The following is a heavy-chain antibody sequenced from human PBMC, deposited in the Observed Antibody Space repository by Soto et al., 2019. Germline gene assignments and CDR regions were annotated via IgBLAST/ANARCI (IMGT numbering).Heavy chain of an antibody. CDR2: IYHSGST. CDR1: GGSINSGNW. Sequence: QVQLQESGPGLVKPSGTLSLTCAVSGGSINSGNWWSWVRQPPGKGLEWIGEIYHSGSTNYNPSLRRRVILSAAKSTTRSSLKLSSATAADPAVYYCAGYYCASGKYQGNLDYWGQGTLVTVSS. J-gene: IGHJ4*02. V-gene: IGHV4-4*02. CDR3: AGYYCASGKYQGNLDY. D-gene: IGHD3-10*01.